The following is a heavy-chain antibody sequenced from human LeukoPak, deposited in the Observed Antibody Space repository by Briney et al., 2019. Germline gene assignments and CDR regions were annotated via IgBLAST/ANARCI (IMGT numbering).Heavy chain of an antibody. CDR3: ARHPFATPFDY. D-gene: IGHD2-15*01. CDR2: MYHTGHT. CDR1: GFTFSSYA. V-gene: IGHV4-59*08. J-gene: IGHJ4*02. Sequence: GSLRLSCAASGFTFSSYAMSWIRQPPGKGLEWIGYMYHTGHTMYNSSLKSRVTMSLDTSKNHFSLRLSSVTAADTAVYYCARHPFATPFDYWGPGTLVTVSS.